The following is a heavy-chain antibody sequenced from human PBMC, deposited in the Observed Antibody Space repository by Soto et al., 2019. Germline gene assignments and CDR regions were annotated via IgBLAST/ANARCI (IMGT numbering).Heavy chain of an antibody. J-gene: IGHJ3*02. CDR1: GGSISSDNYY. Sequence: TLSLTCTVSGGSISSDNYYWSGSRQHAGKGLEWIGYIHYSGSAYYNPSIKSRVTLSVDTSENQFSLKLRSVTAADTAVYYCAREVRTKTDTDALDIWGQGTMVTVSS. CDR3: AREVRTKTDTDALDI. CDR2: IHYSGSA. D-gene: IGHD1-7*01. V-gene: IGHV4-31*03.